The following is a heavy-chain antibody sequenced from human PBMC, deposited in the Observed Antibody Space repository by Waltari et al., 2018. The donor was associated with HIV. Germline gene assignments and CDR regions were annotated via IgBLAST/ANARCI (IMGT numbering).Heavy chain of an antibody. Sequence: EVQLVDSGGGVVHPGDSLTLSCTASGCSLSTSWMRWVRQSTGKGLEWVANMKEDGSEKRYADSVKGRFIISRDNAMNSLYLQMNNLRAEDTAVYYCATGFVPGYWGQGTLVTVSS. CDR2: MKEDGSEK. V-gene: IGHV3-7*01. D-gene: IGHD3-10*01. CDR1: GCSLSTSW. J-gene: IGHJ4*02. CDR3: ATGFVPGY.